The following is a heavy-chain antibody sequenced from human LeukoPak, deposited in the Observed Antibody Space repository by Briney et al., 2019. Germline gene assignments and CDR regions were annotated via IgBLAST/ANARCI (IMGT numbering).Heavy chain of an antibody. V-gene: IGHV3-30-3*01. Sequence: PGGSLRLSWAASGFTFSSYAMHWVRQAPGKGLEWVAVISYDGSNKYYADSVKGRFTISRDNSKNTLYPQMNSLRAEDTAVYYCARVRVTIFGVVPPDGMDVWGQGTTVTVSS. D-gene: IGHD3-3*01. CDR3: ARVRVTIFGVVPPDGMDV. CDR2: ISYDGSNK. J-gene: IGHJ6*02. CDR1: GFTFSSYA.